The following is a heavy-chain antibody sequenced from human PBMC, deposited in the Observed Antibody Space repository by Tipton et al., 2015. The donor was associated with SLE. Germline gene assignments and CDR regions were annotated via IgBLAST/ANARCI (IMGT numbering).Heavy chain of an antibody. Sequence: LRLSCSVSGASLTSGSYYWTWIRQPAGKGLQWIGYIYYSGSTNYNPSLKSRVTISVDTSKNQFSLKLSSVTAADTAVYYCARHSEEAFDIWGQGTMVTVSS. D-gene: IGHD2-21*01. CDR1: GASLTSGSYY. V-gene: IGHV4-61*10. J-gene: IGHJ3*02. CDR3: ARHSEEAFDI. CDR2: IYYSGST.